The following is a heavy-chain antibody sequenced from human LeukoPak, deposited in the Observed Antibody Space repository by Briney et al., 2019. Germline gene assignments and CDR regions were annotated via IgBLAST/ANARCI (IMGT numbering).Heavy chain of an antibody. CDR2: ISSSSEYI. CDR1: GFTFDDYG. D-gene: IGHD2-21*01. CDR3: ARGFRLGY. V-gene: IGHV3-21*01. J-gene: IGHJ4*02. Sequence: GGSLRLSCAASGFTFDDYGMSWVRQAPGKGLEWVSFISSSSEYIYYADSVKGRFIISRDNAKNSLYLQVNSLRAEDTAVYYCARGFRLGYWGQGTLVTVSS.